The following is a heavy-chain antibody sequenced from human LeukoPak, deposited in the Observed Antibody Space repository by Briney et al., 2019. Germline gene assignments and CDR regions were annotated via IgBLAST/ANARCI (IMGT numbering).Heavy chain of an antibody. CDR2: IKEDGSEK. Sequence: GGSLRLSCAASGFTFSSYWMSWVCQAPGKGLEWVANIKEDGSEKNYVDSVKGRFTISRDNAKNSLYLQMNSLRAEDTAVYYCARGGGRHVEYWGQGNLVTVSS. J-gene: IGHJ4*02. CDR3: ARGGGRHVEY. CDR1: GFTFSSYW. D-gene: IGHD2/OR15-2a*01. V-gene: IGHV3-7*05.